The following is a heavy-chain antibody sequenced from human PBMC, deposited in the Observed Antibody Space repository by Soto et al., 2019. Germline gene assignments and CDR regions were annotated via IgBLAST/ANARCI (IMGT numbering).Heavy chain of an antibody. CDR3: ARRSGTHRDNDAFDM. Sequence: GESLKISCKGSGYSFPSYWIAWVRQMPGKGLEWMGRIDPSDSYTSYSPSFQGHATISADKSISTAFLRWSSLKASDTAIYYCARRSGTHRDNDAFDMWGQGTMVTVSS. CDR2: IDPSDSYT. CDR1: GYSFPSYW. J-gene: IGHJ3*02. V-gene: IGHV5-10-1*01. D-gene: IGHD1-26*01.